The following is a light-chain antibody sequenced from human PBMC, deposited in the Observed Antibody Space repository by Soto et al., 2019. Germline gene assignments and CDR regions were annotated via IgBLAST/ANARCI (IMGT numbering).Light chain of an antibody. J-gene: IGKJ1*01. Sequence: EIVLTQSPGTLSLSPGERATLSCRASQSIRSHYLAWYQQKPGQAPRLLISGAHNRAPGIPDRFSGSGSGTDFTLTINRVEPEDFAVYFCQQYAGSPRTFGQGTKVEIK. CDR1: QSIRSHY. V-gene: IGKV3-20*01. CDR3: QQYAGSPRT. CDR2: GAH.